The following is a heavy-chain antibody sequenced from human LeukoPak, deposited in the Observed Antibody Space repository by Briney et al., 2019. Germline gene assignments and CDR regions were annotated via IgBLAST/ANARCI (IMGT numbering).Heavy chain of an antibody. Sequence: VASVKVSCKASGYTFTGYYMHWVRQAPGQGLEWMGWINPNSGGTNYAQKFQGRVTMTRDTSISTAYMELSRLRSDDTAVYYCARPRSAYYYDSSGYYWSYWGQGTLVTVSS. CDR1: GYTFTGYY. J-gene: IGHJ4*02. CDR3: ARPRSAYYYDSSGYYWSY. V-gene: IGHV1-2*02. D-gene: IGHD3-22*01. CDR2: INPNSGGT.